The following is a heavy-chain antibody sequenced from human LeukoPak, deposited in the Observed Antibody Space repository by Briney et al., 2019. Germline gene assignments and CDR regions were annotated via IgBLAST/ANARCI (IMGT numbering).Heavy chain of an antibody. CDR1: GFTFSSYA. J-gene: IGHJ3*02. CDR2: ISHSGGST. Sequence: GGSLRLSCAASGFTFSSYAMSWVRQAPGKGLEWVSAISHSGGSTYYADSVKGRFTISRDNSKNTLYLQMNSLRSEDTAVYYCATAHDLRFLCAFDIWGQGTMVTVSS. CDR3: ATAHDLRFLCAFDI. V-gene: IGHV3-23*01. D-gene: IGHD3-3*01.